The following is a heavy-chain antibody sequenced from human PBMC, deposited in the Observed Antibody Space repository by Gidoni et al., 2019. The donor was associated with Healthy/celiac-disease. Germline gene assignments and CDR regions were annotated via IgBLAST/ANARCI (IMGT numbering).Heavy chain of an antibody. CDR2: IYYSGST. CDR1: GGSISSYY. D-gene: IGHD6-6*01. J-gene: IGHJ6*02. CDR3: ASGIAARTPYYYGMDV. V-gene: IGHV4-59*01. Sequence: QVQLQESGPGLGQPSETLSLTCTVPGGSISSYYWSWSRQPPGKGLEWIGYIYYSGSTNYNPSLKSRVTISVDTSKNQFSLKLSSVTAADTAVYYCASGIAARTPYYYGMDVWGQGTTVTVSS.